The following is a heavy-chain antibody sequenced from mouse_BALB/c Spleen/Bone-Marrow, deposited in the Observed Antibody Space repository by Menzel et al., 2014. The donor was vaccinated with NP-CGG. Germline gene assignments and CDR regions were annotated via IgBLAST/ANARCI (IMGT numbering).Heavy chain of an antibody. V-gene: IGHV14-3*02. CDR2: VDPANGNT. Sequence: EVQVVESGAELVKPGASVKLSYTASGFNIKDTYMHWVKQRPEQGLEWIGRVDPANGNTKYDPKFQGKATITADTSSNTAYLQLSSLTSEDTAVYYCARYRLGTYFDYWGQGTTLTVSS. CDR1: GFNIKDTY. J-gene: IGHJ2*01. CDR3: ARYRLGTYFDY. D-gene: IGHD2-14*01.